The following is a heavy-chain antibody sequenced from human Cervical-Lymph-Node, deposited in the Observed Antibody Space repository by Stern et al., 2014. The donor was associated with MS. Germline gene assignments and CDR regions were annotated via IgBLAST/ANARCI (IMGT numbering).Heavy chain of an antibody. J-gene: IGHJ5*02. V-gene: IGHV4-59*12. CDR3: AGDIVATIGGLT. CDR1: GGSISSYY. D-gene: IGHD5-12*01. CDR2: FFDSGTT. Sequence: QVQLVESGPGLVKPSETLSLTCTVSGGSISSYYWTWIRQPPGKGLESIGYFFDSGTTTYNPSLKSRVTISVDTSKNQFSLKLPSVTAADTAVYYCAGDIVATIGGLTWGQGTLVTVSS.